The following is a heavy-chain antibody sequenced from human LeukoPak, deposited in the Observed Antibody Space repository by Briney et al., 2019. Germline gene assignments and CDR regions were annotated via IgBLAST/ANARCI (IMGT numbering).Heavy chain of an antibody. J-gene: IGHJ6*02. V-gene: IGHV1-46*01. CDR1: GYTFTSYY. CDR2: INPSGGST. D-gene: IGHD1-26*01. Sequence: ASVKVSCKASGYTFTSYYMHWVRQAPGQGLEWMGIINPSGGSTSYAQKFQGRVTMTRDTSTSTVYMELSSVTAADTAVYYCALNRGELYGMDVWGQGTTVTVSS. CDR3: ALNRGELYGMDV.